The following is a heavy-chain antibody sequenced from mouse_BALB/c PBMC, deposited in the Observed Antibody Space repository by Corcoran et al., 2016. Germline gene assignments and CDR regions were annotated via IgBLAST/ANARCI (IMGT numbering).Heavy chain of an antibody. J-gene: IGHJ4*01. D-gene: IGHD1-2*01. Sequence: LVKTGASVKISCKASGYSFTGYYMHWVKQSHGKSLKWFGYISCYNGATSYNQKFKGKATFTVDTSSSTAYMQFNSLTSADSAVYYCARGDTTAHYYAMDYWGQGTSVTVSS. V-gene: IGHV1S34*01. CDR2: ISCYNGAT. CDR3: ARGDTTAHYYAMDY. CDR1: GYSFTGYY.